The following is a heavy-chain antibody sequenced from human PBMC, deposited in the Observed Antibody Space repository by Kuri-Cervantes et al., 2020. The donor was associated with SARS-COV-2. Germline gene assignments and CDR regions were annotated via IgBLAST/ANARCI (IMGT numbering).Heavy chain of an antibody. CDR1: GYTFTSYA. V-gene: IGHV1-2*02. CDR2: INPNSGGT. J-gene: IGHJ4*02. CDR3: AREAPYSSSWWDY. Sequence: ASVKVSCKASGYTFTSYAMHWVRQAPGQGLEWMGWINPNSGGTNYAQKFQGRVTMTRDTSISTAYMELSRLRSDDTAVYYCAREAPYSSSWWDYWGQGTLVTVSS. D-gene: IGHD6-13*01.